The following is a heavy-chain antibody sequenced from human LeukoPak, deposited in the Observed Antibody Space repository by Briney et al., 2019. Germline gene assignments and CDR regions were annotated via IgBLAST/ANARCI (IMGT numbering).Heavy chain of an antibody. J-gene: IGHJ3*02. CDR2: IYWNDDK. CDR1: GFSLSTTGVG. V-gene: IGHV2-5*01. D-gene: IGHD5-24*01. CDR3: ARRREMATLVYAFDI. Sequence: SGPTLVKPTQTLTLTCTFSGFSLSTTGVGVGWIRQPPGKALEWLALIYWNDDKRYSPSLKSRLTITKDTSKNQVVLTMTNMDPVDTATYYCARRREMATLVYAFDIWGQWTMVTVSS.